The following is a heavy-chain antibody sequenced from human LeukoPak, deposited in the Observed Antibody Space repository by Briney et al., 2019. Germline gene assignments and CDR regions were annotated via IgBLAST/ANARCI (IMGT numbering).Heavy chain of an antibody. CDR3: AREDTWNYDY. Sequence: ASVKVSCKASGYSFTGYYMHWVRQAPGQGLEWMGWISPNSGVTNYAYKFQGRVTMTRDTSTSTAYMELSSLRSDDTAVYYCAREDTWNYDYWGQGTLVTVSS. J-gene: IGHJ4*02. CDR1: GYSFTGYY. CDR2: ISPNSGVT. V-gene: IGHV1-2*02. D-gene: IGHD1-7*01.